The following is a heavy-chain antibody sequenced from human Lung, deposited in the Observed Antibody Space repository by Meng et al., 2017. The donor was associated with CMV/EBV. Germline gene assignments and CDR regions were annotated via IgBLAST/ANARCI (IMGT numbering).Heavy chain of an antibody. J-gene: IGHJ4*02. CDR2: INSDGST. CDR3: VLSPYSRSPQ. CDR1: GFTFSTYW. V-gene: IGHV3-74*01. Sequence: GGSLRLSCAASGFTFSTYWMHWVRQAPGKGLVWVSRINSDGSTRYADSVRGQFTISRDNAKNTLYLQMNSLRAEDTAVYYCVLSPYSRSPQWGQGTLVTVSS. D-gene: IGHD6-6*01.